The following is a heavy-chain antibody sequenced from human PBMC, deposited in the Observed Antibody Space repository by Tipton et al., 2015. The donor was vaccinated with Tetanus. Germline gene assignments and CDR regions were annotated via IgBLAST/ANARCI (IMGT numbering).Heavy chain of an antibody. Sequence: VQLVQSGGGLVQPGRSLRLSCAASGFTFDDYAMHWVRQVPGRGLEWVSSISWHTRDIDYADSVKGRFTISRDNAKRSLLLQMHSLRTEDTALYYCAKDRSIGERAPPDFGDSVGDNEFDLSLDYGGQGTLVTVSS. D-gene: IGHD3-3*01. CDR2: ISWHTRDI. CDR1: GFTFDDYA. V-gene: IGHV3-9*01. J-gene: IGHJ4*02. CDR3: AKDRSIGERAPPDFGDSVGDNEFDLSLDY.